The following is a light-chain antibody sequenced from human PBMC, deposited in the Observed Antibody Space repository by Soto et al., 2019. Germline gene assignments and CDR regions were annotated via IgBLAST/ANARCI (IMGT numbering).Light chain of an antibody. CDR1: QSIRTY. J-gene: IGKJ4*01. CDR2: AAS. CDR3: QQSCSTPLT. V-gene: IGKV1-39*01. Sequence: DIQMTQSPSSLSASVGDRVTITCRASQSIRTYLNWYQQKPGKAPKFLIYAASRLQSGVPSRFSGSGSGTDFTLTISSLQPEDFATYYCQQSCSTPLTFAGGTKVDIK.